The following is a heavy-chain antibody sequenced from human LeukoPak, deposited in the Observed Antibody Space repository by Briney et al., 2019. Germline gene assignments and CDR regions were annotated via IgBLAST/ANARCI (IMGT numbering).Heavy chain of an antibody. J-gene: IGHJ1*01. CDR1: GYTFTGYY. V-gene: IGHV1-2*02. D-gene: IGHD2-2*01. CDR3: ARVLHQPYGYFQH. Sequence: ASVKVSCKASGYTFTGYYMHWVRQAPGQGLEWMGWINPNSGGATYAQKFQGRVTMTRDTSISTAYMELSRLRSDDTAVYYCARVLHQPYGYFQHWGQGTLVTVSS. CDR2: INPNSGGA.